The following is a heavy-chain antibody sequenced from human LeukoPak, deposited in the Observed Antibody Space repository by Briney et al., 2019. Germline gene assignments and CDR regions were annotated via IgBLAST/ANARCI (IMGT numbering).Heavy chain of an antibody. CDR2: IRSQTAGGTT. CDR3: AHGSAQYYEY. V-gene: IGHV3-15*07. J-gene: IGHJ1*01. D-gene: IGHD2-15*01. CDR1: GHTLSNVW. Sequence: GSLRLSCAVSGHTLSNVWMNWVRQAPGKGLEWVGRIRSQTAGGTTDFAAPVKGRFSISRDDSKNSLYLQMNSLTSEDTAVYYCAHGSAQYYEYWGQGTLVTVSS.